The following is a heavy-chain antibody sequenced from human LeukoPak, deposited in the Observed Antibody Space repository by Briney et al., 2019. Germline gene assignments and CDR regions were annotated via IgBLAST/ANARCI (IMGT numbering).Heavy chain of an antibody. V-gene: IGHV4-59*01. CDR1: GGSISSYY. CDR2: ISYSGTT. D-gene: IGHD5-12*01. CDR3: ARVGYDTSYWYMGV. J-gene: IGHJ6*03. Sequence: SSETLSLTCTVSGGSISSYYWSWIRQPPGKGLEWIGNISYSGTTNYNPSLKSRVTISIDTSKNQFSLKLTSVTAADTAVYYCARVGYDTSYWYMGVWGKGTTVTVS.